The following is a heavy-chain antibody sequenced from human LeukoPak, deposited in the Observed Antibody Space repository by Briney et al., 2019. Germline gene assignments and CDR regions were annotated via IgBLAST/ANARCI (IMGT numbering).Heavy chain of an antibody. D-gene: IGHD2-2*01. J-gene: IGHJ3*01. V-gene: IGHV1-46*01. CDR2: INPSGGST. Sequence: ASVKVSRKASGYTFTGYYMHWVRQAPGQGLEWMGIINPSGGSTSYAQKFQGRVTMTRDTSTSTVYTELSSLRSEDTAVYYCAKNHEHGRYAGFDSWAEGALVAVSS. CDR3: AKNHEHGRYAGFDS. CDR1: GYTFTGYY.